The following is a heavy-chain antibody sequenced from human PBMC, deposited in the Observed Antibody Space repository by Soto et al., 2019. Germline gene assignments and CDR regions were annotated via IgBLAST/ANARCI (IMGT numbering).Heavy chain of an antibody. CDR2: IYYSGST. V-gene: IGHV4-31*03. Sequence: TLSLTCTVSGGSISSGGYYWSWIRQHPGKGLEWIGYIYYSGSTYYNPSLKSRVTISVDTSKNQFSLKLSSVTAADTAVYYCASSGLRYDYVWGSYRSYYFDYWGQGTLVTVSS. D-gene: IGHD3-16*02. J-gene: IGHJ4*02. CDR1: GGSISSGGYY. CDR3: ASSGLRYDYVWGSYRSYYFDY.